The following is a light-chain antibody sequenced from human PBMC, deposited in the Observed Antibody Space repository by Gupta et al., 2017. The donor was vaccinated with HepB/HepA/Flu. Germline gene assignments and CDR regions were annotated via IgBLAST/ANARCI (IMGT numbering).Light chain of an antibody. J-gene: IGKJ1*01. Sequence: ATQLAQSPSSLSASVGDRVTITCRASQGIRNDLGWYQQKPGKAPKLLIYAASSLQSGVPSRFSGSGSGTDFTLTISSLQPEDFATYYCLQDYNYPRTFGQGTKVEIK. CDR3: LQDYNYPRT. V-gene: IGKV1-6*01. CDR1: QGIRND. CDR2: AAS.